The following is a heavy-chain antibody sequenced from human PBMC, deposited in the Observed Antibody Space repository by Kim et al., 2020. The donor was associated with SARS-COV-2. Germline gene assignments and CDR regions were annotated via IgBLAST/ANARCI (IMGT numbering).Heavy chain of an antibody. CDR3: ARAGAMFEPNDAFDI. CDR1: GYTFTSYA. D-gene: IGHD3-10*02. CDR2: INAGNGNT. V-gene: IGHV1-3*01. J-gene: IGHJ3*02. Sequence: ASVKVSCKASGYTFTSYAMHWVRQAPGQRLEWMGWINAGNGNTKYSQKFQGRVTITRDTSASTAYMELSSLRSEDTAVYYCARAGAMFEPNDAFDIWGQGTMVTVSS.